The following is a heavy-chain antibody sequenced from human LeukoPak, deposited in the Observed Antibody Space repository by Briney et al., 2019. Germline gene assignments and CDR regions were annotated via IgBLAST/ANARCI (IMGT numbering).Heavy chain of an antibody. D-gene: IGHD2-21*02. CDR3: AKDIVVVTSGSNAFDI. J-gene: IGHJ3*02. CDR2: ISGSGGST. V-gene: IGHV3-23*01. CDR1: GFTFGDYA. Sequence: RSLRLSCTASGFTFGDYAMSWFRQAPGKGLELVSAISGSGGSTYYADSVKGRFTISRDNSKNTLYLQMNSLRAEDTAVYYCAKDIVVVTSGSNAFDIWGQGTMVTVSS.